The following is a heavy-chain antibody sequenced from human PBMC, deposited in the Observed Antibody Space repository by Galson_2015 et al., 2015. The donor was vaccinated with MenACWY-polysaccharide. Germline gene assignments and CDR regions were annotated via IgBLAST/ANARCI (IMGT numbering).Heavy chain of an antibody. J-gene: IGHJ4*02. Sequence: SLRLSCAASGFSLGAWYMSWIRQAPGKGLEWLSYISSGSSTTYYADSVRGRFTISRDNSKNTLYLQMDSLRAEDTALYYCAKGAAHYGSGNYYDYWGQGTQVTVSS. CDR3: AKGAAHYGSGNYYDY. V-gene: IGHV3-11*01. CDR1: GFSLGAWY. CDR2: ISSGSSTT. D-gene: IGHD3-10*01.